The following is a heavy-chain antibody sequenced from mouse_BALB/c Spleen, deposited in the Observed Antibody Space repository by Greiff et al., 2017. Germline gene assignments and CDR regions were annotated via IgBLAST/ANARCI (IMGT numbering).Heavy chain of an antibody. Sequence: DVKLVESGGGLVKLGGSLKLSCAASGFTFSSYYMSWVRQTPEKRLELVAAINSNGGSTYYPDTVKGRFTISRDNAKNTLYLQMSSLKSEDTALYYCARRGGPYYFDYWGQGTTLTVSS. J-gene: IGHJ2*01. V-gene: IGHV5-6-2*01. CDR2: INSNGGST. CDR1: GFTFSSYY. CDR3: ARRGGPYYFDY.